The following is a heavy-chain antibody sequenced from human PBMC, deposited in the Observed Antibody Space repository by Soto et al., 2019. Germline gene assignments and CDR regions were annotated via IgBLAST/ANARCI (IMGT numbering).Heavy chain of an antibody. J-gene: IGHJ3*02. CDR2: INSDGNST. CDR3: AKGIHIVVVTAIQGHDAFDI. CDR1: GFTFSPFW. Sequence: PGGSLRLSCAASGFTFSPFWMHWVRQVPGKGPVWVSRINSDGNSTSYADSVKGRFTISRGNAKNTLYLQMNSLRAEDTAVYYCAKGIHIVVVTAIQGHDAFDIWAQGKMVTVSS. D-gene: IGHD2-21*02. V-gene: IGHV3-74*01.